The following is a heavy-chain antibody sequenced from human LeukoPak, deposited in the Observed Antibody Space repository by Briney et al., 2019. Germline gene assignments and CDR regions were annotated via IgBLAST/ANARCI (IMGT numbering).Heavy chain of an antibody. CDR2: ISNSGGST. CDR3: AKYKLLSGGFDS. D-gene: IGHD1-1*01. J-gene: IGHJ5*01. V-gene: IGHV3-23*01. CDR1: GFTFTTYA. Sequence: PGGSLRLSCAASGFTFTTYAMNWVRQAPGKGLEWVSAISNSGGSTYYADSVKGRFTISRDNSKNTPYLQMSSLRAEDTARYYCAKYKLLSGGFDSWGQGTLVTVSS.